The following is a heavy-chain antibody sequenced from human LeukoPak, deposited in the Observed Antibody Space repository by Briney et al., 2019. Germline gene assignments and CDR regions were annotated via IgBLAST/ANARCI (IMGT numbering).Heavy chain of an antibody. Sequence: PGGSLRLSCAASGFTFSSYAMHWVRQAPGKGLEWVAVIWYDGSNKYYADSVKGRFTISRDNSKNTLYLQMNSLRAEDTAVYYCARDRQRVRIDYWGQGTLVTVSS. CDR2: IWYDGSNK. V-gene: IGHV3-33*08. CDR3: ARDRQRVRIDY. CDR1: GFTFSSYA. D-gene: IGHD4-23*01. J-gene: IGHJ4*02.